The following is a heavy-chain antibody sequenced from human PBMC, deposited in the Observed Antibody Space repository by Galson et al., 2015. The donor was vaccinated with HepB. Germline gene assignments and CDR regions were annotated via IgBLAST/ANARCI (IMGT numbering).Heavy chain of an antibody. J-gene: IGHJ3*01. CDR2: LVPKNGDT. CDR1: GYNLIELS. CDR3: ATYLGSTGFDF. V-gene: IGHV1-24*01. D-gene: IGHD3-9*01. Sequence: SVKVSCKVSGYNLIELSIHWVRQAPGKGLEWMGNLVPKNGDTLLAQKFEGRVRMTEDTSSDTTYMELSSLRSEDTGVYFCATYLGSTGFDFWGQGTMVTVSS.